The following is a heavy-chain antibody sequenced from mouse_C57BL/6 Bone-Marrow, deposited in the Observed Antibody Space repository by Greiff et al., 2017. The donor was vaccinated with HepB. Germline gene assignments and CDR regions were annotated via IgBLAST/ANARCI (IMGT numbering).Heavy chain of an antibody. CDR3: ARLDSAGYVDY. V-gene: IGHV5-6*01. J-gene: IGHJ2*01. CDR1: GFTFSSYG. Sequence: EVHLVESGGDLVKPGGSLKLSCAASGFTFSSYGMSSVRQTPDKRLEWVATISSGGSYTYYPDSVKGRFTISRDNAKNTLYLQMSSLKSEDTAMYCGARLDSAGYVDYWGQGTTLTVSS. D-gene: IGHD3-2*02. CDR2: ISSGGSYT.